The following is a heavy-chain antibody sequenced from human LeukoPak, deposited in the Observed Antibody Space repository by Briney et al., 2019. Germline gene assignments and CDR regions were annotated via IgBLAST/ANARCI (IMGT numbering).Heavy chain of an antibody. J-gene: IGHJ6*02. CDR2: IYSGGST. V-gene: IGHV3-66*01. CDR3: ARDLLYDSSGYYGYYGMDV. CDR1: GFTVSSNY. Sequence: PGGSLRLSCAASGFTVSSNYMSWVRQAPGKGLEWVSVIYSGGSTYYADSVKGRFTISRDNSKNTLYLQMNSLRAEDTAVYYCARDLLYDSSGYYGYYGMDVWGQGTTVTVSS. D-gene: IGHD3-22*01.